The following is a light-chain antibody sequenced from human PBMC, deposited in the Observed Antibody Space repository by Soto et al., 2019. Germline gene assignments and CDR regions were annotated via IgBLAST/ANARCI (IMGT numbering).Light chain of an antibody. CDR3: QQYDSSLYT. Sequence: EIVLTQSPGTLSLSPGERATLSCRASQSLSSIYLAWYQQRPGQTPRLLIYGTSTRATGIPDRFSGSGSGTDFTLTISRLEPEDFAVYYCQQYDSSLYTFGQGNKLEIK. V-gene: IGKV3-20*01. CDR1: QSLSSIY. CDR2: GTS. J-gene: IGKJ2*01.